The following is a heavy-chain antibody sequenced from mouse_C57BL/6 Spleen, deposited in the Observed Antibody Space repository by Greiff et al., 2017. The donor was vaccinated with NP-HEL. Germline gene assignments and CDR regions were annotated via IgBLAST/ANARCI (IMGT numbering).Heavy chain of an antibody. Sequence: QVQLQQSGPELVKPFPSGRISWGASPYSCLLPFMNLFAPPPLKGLELIGRIYPFSFSLNDNGKFKGKATLTADKSSSTAYMQLSSLTSEDSAVYFCAMVTGEGYAMDYWGQGTSVTVSS. CDR3: AMVTGEGYAMDY. CDR2: IYPFSFSL. CDR1: PYSCLLPF. J-gene: IGHJ4*01. D-gene: IGHD2-2*01. V-gene: IGHV1-82*01.